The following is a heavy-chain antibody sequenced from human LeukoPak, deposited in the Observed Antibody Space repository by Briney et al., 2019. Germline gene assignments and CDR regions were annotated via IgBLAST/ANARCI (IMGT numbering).Heavy chain of an antibody. D-gene: IGHD4-23*01. V-gene: IGHV4-59*12. Sequence: SETLSLTCTVSGGSISSYYWSWIRQPPGKGLEWIGYIYYSGSTNYNPSLKSRVTISVDTSKNQFSLKLSSVTAADTAVYYCARETTVAISRAFEIWGQGTMVTVSS. CDR1: GGSISSYY. CDR3: ARETTVAISRAFEI. CDR2: IYYSGST. J-gene: IGHJ3*02.